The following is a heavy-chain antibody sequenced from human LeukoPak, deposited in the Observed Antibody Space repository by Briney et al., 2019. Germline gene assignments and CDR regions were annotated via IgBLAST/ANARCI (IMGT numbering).Heavy chain of an antibody. CDR1: GFTFSNSW. CDR3: ARDSGYYGLAFDY. V-gene: IGHV3-7*01. J-gene: IGHJ4*02. Sequence: GGSLRLSCAASGFTFSNSWMNWVRQAPGKGLEWVANIKQDGSEKYYVDSVKGRFTISRDNAKNSLYLQMNSLRAEDTAVYYCARDSGYYGLAFDYWGQGTLVTVSS. CDR2: IKQDGSEK. D-gene: IGHD3-22*01.